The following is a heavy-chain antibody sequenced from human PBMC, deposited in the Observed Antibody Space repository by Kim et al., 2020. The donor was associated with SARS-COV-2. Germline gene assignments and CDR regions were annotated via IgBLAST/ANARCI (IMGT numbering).Heavy chain of an antibody. CDR3: AKAPATVVTPDLGDY. CDR2: ISGSGGST. Sequence: GGSLRLSCAASGFTFSSYAMSWVRQALGKGLEWVSAISGSGGSTYYADSVKGRFTISRDNSKNTLYLQMNSLRAEDTAVYYCAKAPATVVTPDLGDYWGQGTLVTVSS. D-gene: IGHD4-17*01. J-gene: IGHJ4*02. CDR1: GFTFSSYA. V-gene: IGHV3-23*01.